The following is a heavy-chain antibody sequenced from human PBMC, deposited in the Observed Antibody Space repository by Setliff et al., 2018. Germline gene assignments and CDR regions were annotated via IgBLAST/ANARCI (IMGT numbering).Heavy chain of an antibody. D-gene: IGHD3-10*01. CDR3: ARSSYYASGSYWNARPFYSDR. CDR1: GASISSYY. V-gene: IGHV4-59*08. J-gene: IGHJ5*02. CDR2: FYHSGST. Sequence: ASETLSLTCTVSGASISSYYWTWIRQPPGKGLEWIGYFYHSGSTNYNPSLKGRVTMTSDTSRNQLSLKLTSVSAADTAIYYCARSSYYASGSYWNARPFYSDRWGQGTLVTVSS.